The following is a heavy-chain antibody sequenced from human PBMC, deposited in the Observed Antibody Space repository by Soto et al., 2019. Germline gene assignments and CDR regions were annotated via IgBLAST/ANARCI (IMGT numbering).Heavy chain of an antibody. Sequence: ASVKVSCKASGETFTTYDINWVRQATGHGLEWMGWINPNSGNICYAQRFQGRVTMTRDTAIRTAYMEVSSLRSDDTAVYYCARGRASGSYYLLDYWGQGTLVTVSS. J-gene: IGHJ4*02. CDR2: INPNSGNI. CDR1: GETFTTYD. D-gene: IGHD3-10*01. CDR3: ARGRASGSYYLLDY. V-gene: IGHV1-8*01.